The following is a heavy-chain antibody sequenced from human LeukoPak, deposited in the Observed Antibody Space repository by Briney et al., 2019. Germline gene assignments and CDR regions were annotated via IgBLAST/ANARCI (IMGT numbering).Heavy chain of an antibody. CDR2: IYYSGST. CDR3: ARAVVVVLAASPQEGYYYYGMDV. Sequence: SETLSLTCTVSGGSISSYYWSWIRQPPGKGLEWIGYIYYSGSTNYNPSLKSRVTISVDTSKNQLSLKLSSVTAADTAVYYCARAVVVVLAASPQEGYYYYGMDVWGQGTTVTVSS. V-gene: IGHV4-59*01. J-gene: IGHJ6*02. D-gene: IGHD2-2*01. CDR1: GGSISSYY.